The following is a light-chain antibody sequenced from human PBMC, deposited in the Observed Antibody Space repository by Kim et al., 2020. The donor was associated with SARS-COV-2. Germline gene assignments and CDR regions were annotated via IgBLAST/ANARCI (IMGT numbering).Light chain of an antibody. CDR1: QSISSW. CDR3: QQYNTYSWT. Sequence: ASVGDRVTITCRASQSISSWVAWYQQKPGKAPKLLINKASNLQSGVPSTFSGSGSGTEFTLTISSLQPDDFATYYCQQYNTYSWTFGQGTKVDIK. J-gene: IGKJ1*01. CDR2: KAS. V-gene: IGKV1-5*03.